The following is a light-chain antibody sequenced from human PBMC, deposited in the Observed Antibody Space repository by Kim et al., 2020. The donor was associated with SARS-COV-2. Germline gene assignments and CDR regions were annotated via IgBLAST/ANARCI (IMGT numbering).Light chain of an antibody. CDR1: NVGYKS. Sequence: PGQRARITWGGDNVGYKSVHWYQQKPGHAPVLVVYNNNDRPSGIPEQFSGSNSANTATLTISRVEAGDEADYYCQLWDSSSDHVVFGGGTQLTVL. CDR2: NNN. J-gene: IGLJ2*01. V-gene: IGLV3-21*02. CDR3: QLWDSSSDHVV.